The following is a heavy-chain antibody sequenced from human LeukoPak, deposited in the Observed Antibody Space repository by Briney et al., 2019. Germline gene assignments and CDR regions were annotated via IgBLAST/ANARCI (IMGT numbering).Heavy chain of an antibody. Sequence: PAGGSLRLSCAASGFTFSSYAMSWVRQAPGKGLEWVSAISGSGGSTYYADSVKGRFTISRDNSKNTLYLQMNSLRAEDTAVYYCAKVDYGDYPYYYGMDVWGQGTTVTASS. CDR1: GFTFSSYA. J-gene: IGHJ6*02. CDR3: AKVDYGDYPYYYGMDV. D-gene: IGHD4-17*01. CDR2: ISGSGGST. V-gene: IGHV3-23*01.